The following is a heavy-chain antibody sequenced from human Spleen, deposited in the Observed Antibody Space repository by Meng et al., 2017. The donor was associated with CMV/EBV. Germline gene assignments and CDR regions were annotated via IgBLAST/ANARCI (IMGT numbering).Heavy chain of an antibody. V-gene: IGHV1-46*01. J-gene: IGHJ5*02. CDR1: GHTFSNNY. Sequence: SCKASGHTFSNNYLHWVRQAPGQGLECIGIINPSGHFTSYAQKFQDRVSLTSDTSTNTVYMELSSLRSDDTAVYYCARVASHAGWFDPWGQGTLVTVSS. CDR3: ARVASHAGWFDP. CDR2: INPSGHFT. D-gene: IGHD2-8*01.